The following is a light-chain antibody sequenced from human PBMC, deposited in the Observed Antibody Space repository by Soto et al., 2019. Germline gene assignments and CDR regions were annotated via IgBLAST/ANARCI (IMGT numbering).Light chain of an antibody. J-gene: IGKJ1*01. CDR3: QQYNDWPLT. Sequence: EFVLTQSPGTLSLAPGERVTLSCRASESVSTNLAWYQQKAGQAPSLLIYGAFTRATGIPARFSGTGSGTEFTLTISSLQSEDFALYYCQQYNDWPLTFGQGTKVDIK. CDR2: GAF. CDR1: ESVSTN. V-gene: IGKV3-15*01.